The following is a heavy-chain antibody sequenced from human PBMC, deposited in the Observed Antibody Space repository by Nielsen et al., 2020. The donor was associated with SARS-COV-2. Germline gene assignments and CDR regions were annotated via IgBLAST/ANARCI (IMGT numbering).Heavy chain of an antibody. CDR1: GFMFSSYG. D-gene: IGHD3-3*01. CDR3: ARDGGRRTMFGVNHRVRKDAFDI. Sequence: GESLKISCAASGFMFSSYGMHWVRQAPGKGLEWVSYIGISSSTYYAESMKGRFTISRDNAKNSLFLQMNRLRVEDTAVYYCARDGGRRTMFGVNHRVRKDAFDIWGQGTMVTVSS. J-gene: IGHJ3*02. V-gene: IGHV3-21*01. CDR2: IGISSST.